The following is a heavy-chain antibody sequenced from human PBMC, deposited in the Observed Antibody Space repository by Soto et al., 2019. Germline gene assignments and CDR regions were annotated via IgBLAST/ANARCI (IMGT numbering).Heavy chain of an antibody. V-gene: IGHV1-2*02. D-gene: IGHD2-2*01. Sequence: SVKVSFKASGSTFTGYYMHCLRQAPGQGLEYMGWIKPNSGGTNYAQKFQGRVTMTRDTSISTVYMELSRLISDDTAVYYCATTSRSWNYYGMDVWGQGTTVTVSS. CDR2: IKPNSGGT. J-gene: IGHJ6*02. CDR1: GSTFTGYY. CDR3: ATTSRSWNYYGMDV.